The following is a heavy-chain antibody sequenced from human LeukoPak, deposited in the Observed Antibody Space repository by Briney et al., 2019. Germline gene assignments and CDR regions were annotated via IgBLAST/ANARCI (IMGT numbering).Heavy chain of an antibody. J-gene: IGHJ4*02. CDR1: GFTFSSYS. CDR3: ARAIALSAMVRGVVSFDY. D-gene: IGHD3-10*01. Sequence: GGSLRLSCAASGFTFSSYSMNWVRQAPGKGLEWVSSISSSSRYIYYADSVKGRFTISRDNAKNSLYLQMNSLRAEDTAVYYCARAIALSAMVRGVVSFDYWGQGTLVTVSS. CDR2: ISSSSRYI. V-gene: IGHV3-21*01.